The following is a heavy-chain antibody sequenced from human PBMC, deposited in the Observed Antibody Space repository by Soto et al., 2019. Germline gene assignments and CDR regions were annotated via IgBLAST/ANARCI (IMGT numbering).Heavy chain of an antibody. CDR2: ISYDGSNK. V-gene: IGHV3-30-3*01. Sequence: PGGSLRLSXAASGFTFSSYAMHWVRQAPGKGLEWVAVISYDGSNKYYADSVKGRFTISRDNSKNTLYLQMNSLRAEDTAVYYCARDNGLDYWGQGTLVTVSS. CDR1: GFTFSSYA. J-gene: IGHJ4*02. CDR3: ARDNGLDY.